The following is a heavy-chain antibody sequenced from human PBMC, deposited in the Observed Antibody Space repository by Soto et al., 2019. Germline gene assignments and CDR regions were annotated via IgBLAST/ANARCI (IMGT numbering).Heavy chain of an antibody. J-gene: IGHJ6*02. CDR3: ARDLSTTTYYYYGMDV. D-gene: IGHD5-12*01. CDR2: INAGNGNT. Sequence: GASVKVSCKASGYTFTSYAMHWVRQAAGQRREWMGWINAGNGNTKYSQKFQGRVTITRDTSASTAYMELSSLRSEDTAVYYCARDLSTTTYYYYGMDVWGQGTTVTVSS. CDR1: GYTFTSYA. V-gene: IGHV1-3*01.